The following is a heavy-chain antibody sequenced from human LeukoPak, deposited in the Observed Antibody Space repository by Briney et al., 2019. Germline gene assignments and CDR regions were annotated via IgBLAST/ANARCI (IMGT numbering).Heavy chain of an antibody. J-gene: IGHJ4*02. Sequence: GASVKVSCKTSGGNLNKYAISWLRQAPGQGLEWVGGIIPKFETTNYAQKLQGGVTVTTDESTSTVYMDLTSLRSEDTAVYYCAASTIFSVVTYFDYWGQGTLVTVSS. CDR1: GGNLNKYA. V-gene: IGHV1-69*05. CDR2: IIPKFETT. CDR3: AASTIFSVVTYFDY. D-gene: IGHD3-3*01.